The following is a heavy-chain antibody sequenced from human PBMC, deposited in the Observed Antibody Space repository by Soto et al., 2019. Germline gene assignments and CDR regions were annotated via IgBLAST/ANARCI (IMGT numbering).Heavy chain of an antibody. D-gene: IGHD2-15*01. CDR3: APIVVAGITYCFNS. J-gene: IGHJ4*02. V-gene: IGHV2-5*02. CDR2: IYWDDDK. Sequence: QITLKESGPTLVKPTQTLTLTCTFSGFSLSTSGVGVGWIRQPPGKALEWLTFIYWDDDKRNSPFLKSRLTITKDPSKNHLVLTMTNMDPVDTATYYCAPIVVAGITYCFNSCGQGTLGTVSS. CDR1: GFSLSTSGVG.